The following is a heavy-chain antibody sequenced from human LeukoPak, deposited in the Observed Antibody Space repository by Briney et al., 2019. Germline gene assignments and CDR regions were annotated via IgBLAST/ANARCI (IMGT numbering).Heavy chain of an antibody. CDR2: IYPSDSKT. Sequence: GESLKISCKGSGYSFNTFYIGWVRQTPETGLEWMGNIYPSDSKTKYKPSFQGQVTISVDKSINTAYLRLSSLKASDTAVYYCARLIYYGSGRTYFFDSWGQGTLVIVSS. D-gene: IGHD3-10*01. CDR1: GYSFNTFY. CDR3: ARLIYYGSGRTYFFDS. V-gene: IGHV5-51*01. J-gene: IGHJ4*02.